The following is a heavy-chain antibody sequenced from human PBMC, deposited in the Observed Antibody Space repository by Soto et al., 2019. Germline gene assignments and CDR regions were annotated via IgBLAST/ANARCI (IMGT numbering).Heavy chain of an antibody. CDR3: ARVGELFGFFFDY. CDR2: INPSGGST. V-gene: IGHV1-46*01. D-gene: IGHD3-10*01. J-gene: IGHJ4*02. CDR1: GYTFTSYY. Sequence: VSVTVSCKGSGYTFTSYYVHWVRQAPGQGLEWMGIINPSGGSTSYAQKFQGRVTMTRDTSTSTVYMELSSLRSEDTAVYYCARVGELFGFFFDYWGQGTLVTVSS.